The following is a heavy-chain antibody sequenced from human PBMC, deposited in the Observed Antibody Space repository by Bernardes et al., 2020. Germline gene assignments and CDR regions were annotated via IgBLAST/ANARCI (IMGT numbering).Heavy chain of an antibody. V-gene: IGHV1-2*04. Sequence: ASVKVSCQASGYKFHFYFMHWLRQAPGQGLEWMGCINPNSGETKYAQKFQGWVSMTRDASISTHYLEVSRLKSDDTAVYYCARDLLDSGGNIFDLWVQGTLVTVSS. CDR1: GYKFHFYF. D-gene: IGHD3-16*01. CDR3: ARDLLDSGGNIFDL. CDR2: INPNSGET. J-gene: IGHJ3*01.